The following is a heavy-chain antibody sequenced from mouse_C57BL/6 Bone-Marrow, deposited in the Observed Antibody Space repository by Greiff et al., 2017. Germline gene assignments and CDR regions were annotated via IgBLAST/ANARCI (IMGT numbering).Heavy chain of an antibody. CDR2: IYPGSGST. CDR1: GYTFPSYW. Sequence: QVQLQQPGAELVKPGASVKMSCKASGYTFPSYWITWVKQRPGQGLAWIGDIYPGSGSTNYNEKFKSKATLTVDTSSSTAYMQLSSLTSEGSAVYYCARCRDWFAYWGQGTLVTVSA. CDR3: ARCRDWFAY. V-gene: IGHV1-55*01. J-gene: IGHJ3*01.